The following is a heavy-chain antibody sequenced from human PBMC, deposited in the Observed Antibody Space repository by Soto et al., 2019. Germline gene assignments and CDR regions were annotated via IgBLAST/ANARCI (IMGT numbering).Heavy chain of an antibody. J-gene: IGHJ3*02. V-gene: IGHV3-48*02. CDR1: GFTFSSYS. Sequence: GGSLRLSCAASGFTFSSYSMNWVRQAPGKGLEWVSYISSSSSTIYYADSVKGRFTISRDNAKNSLYLQMNSLRDEDTAVYYCARPYYDFWSGYLDAFDIWGQGTMVTVSS. D-gene: IGHD3-3*01. CDR3: ARPYYDFWSGYLDAFDI. CDR2: ISSSSSTI.